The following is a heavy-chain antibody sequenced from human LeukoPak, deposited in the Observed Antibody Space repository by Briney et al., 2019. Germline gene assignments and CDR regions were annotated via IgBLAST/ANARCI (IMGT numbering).Heavy chain of an antibody. CDR2: IYYSGST. CDR3: ARRRGYSGYGYYFDY. D-gene: IGHD5-12*01. CDR1: GGSISSSSYY. V-gene: IGHV4-39*01. J-gene: IGHJ4*02. Sequence: SETLSLTCTVSGGSISSSSYYWGWIRQPPGKGLEWIGSIYYSGSTYYNPSLKSRVTISVDTSKNQFSLKLSSVTAADAAVYYCARRRGYSGYGYYFDYWGQGTLVTVSS.